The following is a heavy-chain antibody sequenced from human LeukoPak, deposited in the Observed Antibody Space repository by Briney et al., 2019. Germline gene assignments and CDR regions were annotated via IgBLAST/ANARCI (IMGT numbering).Heavy chain of an antibody. J-gene: IGHJ5*02. V-gene: IGHV4-31*03. CDR1: GGSISSGGYY. D-gene: IGHD6-13*01. Sequence: SETLSLTCTVSGGSISSGGYYWSWIRQHPGKGLEWIGYIYYSGSTYYNPSLKSRVTLSVDTSKNQFSLKLSSVTAADTAVYYCARFRQPANWFDPWGQGTLVTVSS. CDR3: ARFRQPANWFDP. CDR2: IYYSGST.